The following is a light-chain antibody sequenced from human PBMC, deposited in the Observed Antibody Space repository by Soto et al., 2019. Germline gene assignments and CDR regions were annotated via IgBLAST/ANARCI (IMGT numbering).Light chain of an antibody. V-gene: IGKV3-15*01. CDR3: HQYNNRPPYT. CDR2: GAS. Sequence: EIVLTQSPGTLSLSLGERATLSCRASQSVGPNLAWYQQRPGQAPRLLIYGASKRATGVPARFSGRGSGTEFTLTITSLQSEDFAVYYCHQYNNRPPYTFGQGTHLEIK. CDR1: QSVGPN. J-gene: IGKJ2*01.